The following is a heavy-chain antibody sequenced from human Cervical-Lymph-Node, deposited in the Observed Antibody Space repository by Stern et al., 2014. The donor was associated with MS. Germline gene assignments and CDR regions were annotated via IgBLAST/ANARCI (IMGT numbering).Heavy chain of an antibody. CDR2: IYTGGTT. CDR1: GGSISSGSYY. D-gene: IGHD5-24*01. CDR3: ARAPPTGWLQNDGFDI. J-gene: IGHJ3*02. V-gene: IGHV4-61*02. Sequence: QLQLQESGPGLVKPSQTLSLTCTVSGGSISSGSYYWSWIRQPAGKGLEWIGHIYTGGTTNYTPPLKSRFTISVDPSKNQFPLKLSSGTAADTAVYYCARAPPTGWLQNDGFDIWGQGTMVTVSS.